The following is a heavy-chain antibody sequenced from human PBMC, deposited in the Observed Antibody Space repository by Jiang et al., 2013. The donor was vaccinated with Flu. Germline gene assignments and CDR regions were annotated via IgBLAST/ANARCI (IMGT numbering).Heavy chain of an antibody. CDR2: IYHSGST. CDR1: GGSISGSNW. V-gene: IGHV4-4*02. Sequence: GPGLVKPSGTLSLTCGVSGGSISGSNWWNWVRLRPGKGLEWIGEIYHSGSTNYNPSLKSRVTISTDQSKNQFSLHLSSVTAADTALYFCARASNYKDRTGYYPWYFDFWGQGFLVTVSS. CDR3: ARASNYKDRTGYYPWYFDF. D-gene: IGHD3/OR15-3a*01. J-gene: IGHJ4*02.